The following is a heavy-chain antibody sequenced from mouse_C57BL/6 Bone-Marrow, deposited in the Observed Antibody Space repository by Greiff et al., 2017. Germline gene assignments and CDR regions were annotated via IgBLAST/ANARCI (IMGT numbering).Heavy chain of an antibody. J-gene: IGHJ3*01. V-gene: IGHV1-81*01. CDR2: IYPRSGNN. CDR1: GYTFTSYG. Sequence: QVQLQQSGAELARPGASVKLSCKASGYTFTSYGISWVKQRTGQGLEWIGEIYPRSGNNYYNEKFKGKATLTADKSSSTAYMELRSLTSEDSAVYFCARDGPGGAYWGQGTLVTVSA. CDR3: ARDGPGGAY. D-gene: IGHD1-2*01.